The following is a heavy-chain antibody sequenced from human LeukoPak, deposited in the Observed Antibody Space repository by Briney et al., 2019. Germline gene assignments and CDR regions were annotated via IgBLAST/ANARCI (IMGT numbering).Heavy chain of an antibody. J-gene: IGHJ6*02. CDR2: IIPIFGTA. D-gene: IGHD5-18*01. Sequence: SVKVSCKASGGTFISYAISWVRQAPGQGLEWMGGIIPIFGTANYAQKFQGRVTITADESTSTAYMELSSLRSEDTAVYYCARGGYSYGYHYYGMDVWGQGTTVTVSS. CDR1: GGTFISYA. V-gene: IGHV1-69*01. CDR3: ARGGYSYGYHYYGMDV.